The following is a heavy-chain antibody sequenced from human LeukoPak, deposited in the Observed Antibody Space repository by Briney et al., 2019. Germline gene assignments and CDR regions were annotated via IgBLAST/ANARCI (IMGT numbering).Heavy chain of an antibody. CDR3: ARVGDMEYYYDSSGYRYYFDY. D-gene: IGHD3-22*01. CDR1: GYTFTSYG. V-gene: IGHV1-18*01. Sequence: ASVKVSFKASGYTFTSYGISWVRQAPGQGLEWMGWISAYNGNTNYAQKLQGRVTITTDTSTSTAYMELRSLRSDDTAVYYCARVGDMEYYYDSSGYRYYFDYWGQGTLVTVSS. J-gene: IGHJ4*02. CDR2: ISAYNGNT.